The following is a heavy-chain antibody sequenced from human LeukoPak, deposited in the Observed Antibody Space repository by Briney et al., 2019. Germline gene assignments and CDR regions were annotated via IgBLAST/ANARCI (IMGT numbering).Heavy chain of an antibody. V-gene: IGHV3-7*01. CDR3: AREDKNAVLDAFDI. J-gene: IGHJ3*02. Sequence: GGSLRLSCAASGFTFSSYWMSWVRQAPGKGPQWVASIKQDGSDKYYVDSVRGRFTISRDNAKNSLSLQMNSLRAEDTAVYYCAREDKNAVLDAFDIWGQGTMVTVSS. CDR2: IKQDGSDK. CDR1: GFTFSSYW.